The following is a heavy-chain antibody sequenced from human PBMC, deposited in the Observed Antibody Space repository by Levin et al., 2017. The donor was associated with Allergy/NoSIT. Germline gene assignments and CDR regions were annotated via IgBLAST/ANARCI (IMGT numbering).Heavy chain of an antibody. V-gene: IGHV3-30-3*01. J-gene: IGHJ4*02. Sequence: GESLKISCAASGFTFSSYAMHWVRQAPGKGLEWVAVISYDGSNKYYADSVKGRFTISRDNSKNTLYLQMNSLRAEDTAVYYCARERVVSNYVSFDYWGQGTLVTVSS. D-gene: IGHD4-11*01. CDR2: ISYDGSNK. CDR1: GFTFSSYA. CDR3: ARERVVSNYVSFDY.